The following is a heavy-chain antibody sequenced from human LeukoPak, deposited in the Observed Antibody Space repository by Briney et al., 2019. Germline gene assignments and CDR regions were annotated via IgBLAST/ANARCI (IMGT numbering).Heavy chain of an antibody. V-gene: IGHV1-18*01. CDR3: AREVVIEPAVAYYYYGMDV. D-gene: IGHD1-14*01. CDR2: INTYNGHT. J-gene: IGHJ6*02. Sequence: ASVKVSCKASGYTFINYGISWVRQTPGQGLAWMGWINTYNGHTNYEEKLQGRVTMTTDTSTNTAYMELRSLRFDDTAVYYCAREVVIEPAVAYYYYGMDVWGQGTTVTVSS. CDR1: GYTFINYG.